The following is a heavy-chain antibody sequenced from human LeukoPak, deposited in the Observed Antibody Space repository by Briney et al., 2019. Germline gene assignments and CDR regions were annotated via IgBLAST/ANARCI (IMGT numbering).Heavy chain of an antibody. CDR3: ARDTSEGDYAWWFDP. Sequence: PGGSLRLSCAASGFTFSSYSMNWVRQAPGKGLEWVAAISSSSRDIFYADSVKGRFSISRDNTQNSLSLQMNSLRAEDTAVYYCARDTSEGDYAWWFDPWGQGTLVTVAS. CDR1: GFTFSSYS. D-gene: IGHD3-16*01. CDR2: ISSSSRDI. V-gene: IGHV3-21*01. J-gene: IGHJ5*02.